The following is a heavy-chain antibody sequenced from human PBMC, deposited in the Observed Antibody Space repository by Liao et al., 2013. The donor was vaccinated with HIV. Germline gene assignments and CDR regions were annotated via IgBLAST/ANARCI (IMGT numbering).Heavy chain of an antibody. J-gene: IGHJ2*01. D-gene: IGHD3-10*01. CDR2: IYHSGST. CDR3: ARVVWGGAGNYSRWYFDL. CDR1: GGSIRSGGYS. V-gene: IGHV4-30-2*01. Sequence: QLQLQESGPGLVKPSETLSLTCTVSGGSIRSGGYSWSWVRQPPGKVLEWIGYIYHSGSTYVNPSLRSRVIMSVDRSKNEFYLKLRSVTAADTAVYYCARVVWGGAGNYSRWYFDLWGRWHPRSLSPQ.